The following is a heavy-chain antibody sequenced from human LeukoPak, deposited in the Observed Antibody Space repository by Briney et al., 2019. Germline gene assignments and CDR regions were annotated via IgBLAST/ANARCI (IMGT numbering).Heavy chain of an antibody. CDR1: GFTFSSYE. CDR3: TRDGGYSYGYGPTHFDY. J-gene: IGHJ4*02. D-gene: IGHD5-18*01. V-gene: IGHV3-48*03. CDR2: ISSSGSTI. Sequence: GGSLRLSCAASGFTFSSYEMNWVRQAPGKGLEWVSYISSSGSTIYYADSVKGRFTISRDNAKNSLYLQMNSLRAEDTAVYYCTRDGGYSYGYGPTHFDYWGQGTLVTVSS.